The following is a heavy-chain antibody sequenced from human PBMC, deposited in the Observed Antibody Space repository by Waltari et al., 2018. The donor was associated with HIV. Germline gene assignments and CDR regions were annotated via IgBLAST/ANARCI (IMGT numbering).Heavy chain of an antibody. Sequence: QVQLVQSGAEVKKPGASVKVSCKASGYTFTRYYMHWVRQAPGQGLQGMGVINPRGERTGYAQKFQGRVTMTRDASTSTVYMVLSTLRSEDTAVYYCARGFSGFDYWGQGTLITVSS. CDR2: INPRGERT. CDR1: GYTFTRYY. CDR3: ARGFSGFDY. J-gene: IGHJ4*02. V-gene: IGHV1-46*01.